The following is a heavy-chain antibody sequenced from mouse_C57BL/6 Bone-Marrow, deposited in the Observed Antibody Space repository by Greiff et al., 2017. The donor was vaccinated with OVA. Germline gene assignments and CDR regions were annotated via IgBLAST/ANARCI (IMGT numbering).Heavy chain of an antibody. V-gene: IGHV1-54*01. J-gene: IGHJ2*01. CDR1: GYAFTNYL. CDR3: ARRAGYDGDYFDY. Sequence: QVQLKQSGAELVRPGTSVKVSCKASGYAFTNYLIEWVKQRPGQGLEWIGVINPGSGGTNYNEKFKGKATLTADKSSSTAYMQLSSLTSEDSAVYFCARRAGYDGDYFDYWGQGTTLTVSS. CDR2: INPGSGGT. D-gene: IGHD2-2*01.